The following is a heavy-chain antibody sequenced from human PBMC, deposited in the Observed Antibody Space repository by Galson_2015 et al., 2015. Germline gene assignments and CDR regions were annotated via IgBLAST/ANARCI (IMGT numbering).Heavy chain of an antibody. Sequence: SLRLPCAASGFTFRSAALAWVRPVPGKGPGWVSVVSACGTYTYYAESVKGRFPLSSDQSKNTLYLQMNSLRAEDTAVYYLAKDLQMSRWGQGTLVTVSS. D-gene: IGHD5-24*01. CDR1: GFTFRSAA. CDR3: AKDLQMSR. J-gene: IGHJ4*02. V-gene: IGHV3-23*01. CDR2: VSACGTYT.